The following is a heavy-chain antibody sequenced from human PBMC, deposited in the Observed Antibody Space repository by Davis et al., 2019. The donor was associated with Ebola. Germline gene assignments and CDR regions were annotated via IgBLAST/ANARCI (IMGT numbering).Heavy chain of an antibody. V-gene: IGHV4-39*07. CDR2: IYYSGST. CDR3: ARVRSIAAAGTRFDY. CDR1: GGSISSGTYY. J-gene: IGHJ4*02. Sequence: SETLSLTCTVSGGSISSGTYYWGWIRQPPGKGLEWIGTIYYSGSTYYNPSLKSRVTISVDTSKNQFSLKLSSVTAADTAVYYCARVRSIAAAGTRFDYWGQGTLVTVSS. D-gene: IGHD6-13*01.